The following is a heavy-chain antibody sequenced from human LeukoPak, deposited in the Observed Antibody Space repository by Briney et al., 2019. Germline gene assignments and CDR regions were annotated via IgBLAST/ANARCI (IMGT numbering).Heavy chain of an antibody. J-gene: IGHJ4*02. CDR2: IYYSGST. CDR1: SGSISSYY. V-gene: IGHV4-59*01. D-gene: IGHD4-17*01. CDR3: AREVGDYGFDY. Sequence: SETLSLTCTVSSGSISSYYWSWIRQPPGKGLEWIGYIYYSGSTNYNPSLKSRVTISVDTSKNQFSLKLSSVTAADTAVYYCAREVGDYGFDYWGQGTLVTVSS.